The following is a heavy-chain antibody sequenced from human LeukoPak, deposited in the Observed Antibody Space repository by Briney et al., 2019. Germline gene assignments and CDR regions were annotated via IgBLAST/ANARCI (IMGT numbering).Heavy chain of an antibody. J-gene: IGHJ4*02. CDR1: GFTFSNAW. CDR2: ISTTGYIK. CDR3: AREKSNDEVGTFDD. D-gene: IGHD1-26*01. Sequence: GGSLRLSCAVSGFTFSNAWMFWVRQAPGKGLEWISYISTTGYIKYCADSVRGRFTISRDNADNSLSLEMHSLRAEDTAIYYCAREKSNDEVGTFDDWGQGTLVTVSS. V-gene: IGHV3-48*04.